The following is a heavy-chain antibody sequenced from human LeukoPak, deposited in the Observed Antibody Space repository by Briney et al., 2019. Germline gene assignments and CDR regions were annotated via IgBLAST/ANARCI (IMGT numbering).Heavy chain of an antibody. CDR2: ISSSSYI. CDR3: VRGEYSYGPLDYYYYMDV. D-gene: IGHD5-18*01. V-gene: IGHV3-69-1*01. CDR1: GFTFSDYT. J-gene: IGHJ6*03. Sequence: KAGGSLRLSCAASGFTFSDYTMNWVRQAPGKGLEWVSSISSSSYIYYADSVKGRFTISRDNAKNSLSLQMKSLRAEDTAVYYCVRGEYSYGPLDYYYYMDVWGKGTTVTVSS.